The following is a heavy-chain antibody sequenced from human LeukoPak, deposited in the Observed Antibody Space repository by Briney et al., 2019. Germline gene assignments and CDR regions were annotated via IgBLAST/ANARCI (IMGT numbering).Heavy chain of an antibody. J-gene: IGHJ5*02. CDR2: ISSSSSYT. CDR3: ARALDYGETNWFDP. CDR1: GFTFSDYY. Sequence: GGSLRLSCVASGFTFSDYYMSWIRQAPGKGLEWVSYISSSSSYTNYADSVKGRFTISRDNAENSLYLQMNSLRAEDTAVYYCARALDYGETNWFDPWGQGTLVTVSS. V-gene: IGHV3-11*06. D-gene: IGHD4-17*01.